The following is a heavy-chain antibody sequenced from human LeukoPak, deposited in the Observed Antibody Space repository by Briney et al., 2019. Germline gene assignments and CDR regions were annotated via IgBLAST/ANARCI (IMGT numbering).Heavy chain of an antibody. CDR3: ARVSYGSGRFDY. J-gene: IGHJ4*02. D-gene: IGHD3-10*01. V-gene: IGHV1-2*02. CDR1: GYTFTDYY. CDR2: IDPNTGGT. Sequence: GASVKVSCKASGYTFTDYYIHWVRQAPGQGLEWMGWIDPNTGGTNYAQKFQGRVTMTRDTSITTAYMELSRLRSDDTAVYYCARVSYGSGRFDYWGQGTLVTVSS.